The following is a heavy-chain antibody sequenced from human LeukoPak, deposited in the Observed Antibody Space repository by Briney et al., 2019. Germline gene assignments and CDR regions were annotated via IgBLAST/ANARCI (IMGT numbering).Heavy chain of an antibody. D-gene: IGHD3-10*01. CDR3: ARRVSETGSPLDA. CDR2: INYANSDT. CDR1: YSFTNYW. J-gene: IGHJ3*01. V-gene: IGHV5-51*01. Sequence: GEFLKISCRGYSFTNYWIGWVRQMPGKGLEWMALINYANSDTRYSPSFQGQVIVSVDRSITTAYLELSSLKASDTAMYYCARRVSETGSPLDAWGQGTMVTASS.